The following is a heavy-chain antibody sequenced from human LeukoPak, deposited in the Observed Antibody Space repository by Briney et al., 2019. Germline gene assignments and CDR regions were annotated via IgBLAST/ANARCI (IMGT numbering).Heavy chain of an antibody. V-gene: IGHV3-7*01. CDR3: GRDMDV. J-gene: IGHJ6*02. CDR2: INQDGNGK. CDR1: GFTFSANW. D-gene: IGHD3-10*01. Sequence: GGSLRLSCTASGFTFSANWMSWVRQAPGKGLEWVANINQDGNGKYYLDSVKGRFTISRDNAKNSLYLQINSLRAEDTAVYYCGRDMDVWGQGSTVAVSS.